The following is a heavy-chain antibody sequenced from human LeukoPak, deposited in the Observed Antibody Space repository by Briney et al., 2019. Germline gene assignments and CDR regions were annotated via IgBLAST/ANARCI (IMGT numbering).Heavy chain of an antibody. CDR1: GGSISSSSYY. CDR3: ARDNYDFWSGTYTGRDY. D-gene: IGHD3-3*01. CDR2: IYYSGST. Sequence: SETLSLTCTVSGGSISSSSYYWGWIRQPPGKGLEWIGSIYYSGSTYYNPSLKSRVTISVDTSKNQFSLKLSSVTAADTAVYYCARDNYDFWSGTYTGRDYWGQGTLVTVSS. J-gene: IGHJ4*02. V-gene: IGHV4-39*02.